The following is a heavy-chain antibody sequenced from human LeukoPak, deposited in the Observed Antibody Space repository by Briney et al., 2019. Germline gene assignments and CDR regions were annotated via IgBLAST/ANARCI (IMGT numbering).Heavy chain of an antibody. Sequence: SETLSLTCAVYGGSFSGYYWSWIRQPPGKGLEWIGEINHSGSTNYNPSLKSRVTISVDTSKNQFSLKLSSVTAADTAVYYCARLPSGYSSGWPGGVNWFDPWGQGTLVTVSS. CDR1: GGSFSGYY. V-gene: IGHV4-34*01. D-gene: IGHD6-19*01. J-gene: IGHJ5*02. CDR2: INHSGST. CDR3: ARLPSGYSSGWPGGVNWFDP.